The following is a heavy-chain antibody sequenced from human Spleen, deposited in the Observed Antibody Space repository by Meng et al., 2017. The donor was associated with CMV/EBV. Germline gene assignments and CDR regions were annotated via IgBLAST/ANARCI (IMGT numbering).Heavy chain of an antibody. J-gene: IGHJ4*02. V-gene: IGHV1-46*01. D-gene: IGHD6-13*01. Sequence: ASVKVSCKASGYTFTSYYIHWVRQVPGQGLEWMGVINPSGGAKRYAQKFQGRVTITRDTSTNTVYMELSSLRSEDTAVYYCARVSSSSWELLDFDHWGQGTQVTVSS. CDR3: ARVSSSSWELLDFDH. CDR2: INPSGGAK. CDR1: GYTFTSYY.